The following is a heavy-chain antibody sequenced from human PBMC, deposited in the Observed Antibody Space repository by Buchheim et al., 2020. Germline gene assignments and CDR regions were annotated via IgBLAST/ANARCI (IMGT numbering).Heavy chain of an antibody. CDR1: GYSFTSYD. D-gene: IGHD5-12*01. V-gene: IGHV1-8*01. CDR2: MNPYSDNT. J-gene: IGHJ3*02. CDR3: ARGVYEVGGDYTFYI. Sequence: QVQLVQSGAEVKKPGASVKVSCKASGYSFTSYDINWVRQATGQGLEWLGWMNPYSDNTGYAQKFQGRVTMTGDTSINTAYMELSRLRSDDSAVYYCARGVYEVGGDYTFYIWGQET.